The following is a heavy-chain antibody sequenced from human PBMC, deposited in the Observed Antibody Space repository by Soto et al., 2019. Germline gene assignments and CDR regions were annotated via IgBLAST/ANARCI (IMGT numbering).Heavy chain of an antibody. CDR2: ISGSGGST. D-gene: IGHD3-10*01. J-gene: IGHJ2*01. CDR3: AKDVGYYGSCLNWYFGL. CDR1: GFTFNSYA. V-gene: IGHV3-23*01. Sequence: EVQLLESGGGLVQPGGSLRLSCAASGFTFNSYAMSWVRQAPGKGLEWVSGISGSGGSTYYADSVKGRFTISRDNSKNTVHLQMETMRAEDTGVYYCAKDVGYYGSCLNWYFGLWGPGPLGTVSS.